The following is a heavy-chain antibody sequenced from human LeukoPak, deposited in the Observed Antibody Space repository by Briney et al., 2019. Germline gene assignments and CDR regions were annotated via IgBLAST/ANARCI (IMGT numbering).Heavy chain of an antibody. J-gene: IGHJ4*02. CDR1: GFTVSSNY. Sequence: GGSLRLSCAASGFTVSSNYMSWVRQAPGKGLEWVSVIYSGGSTYYADSVKGRFTISRDNSKNTLYLQMNSLRAEDTAVYYCAREGGYYDSSGDYYFDYWGQGTLVTVSS. CDR2: IYSGGST. D-gene: IGHD3-22*01. CDR3: AREGGYYDSSGDYYFDY. V-gene: IGHV3-66*01.